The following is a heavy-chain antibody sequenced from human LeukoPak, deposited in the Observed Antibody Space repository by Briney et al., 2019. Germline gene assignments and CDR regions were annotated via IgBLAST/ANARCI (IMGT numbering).Heavy chain of an antibody. CDR1: GYTFPNYG. CDR3: ARRSGYTYALDY. Sequence: ASVKVSCKASGYTFPNYGISWVRQAPGQGLEWMGWISTYNGDTNYAQKLQGRVSMTTDTSTTTAYMDLRSLRSDDTALYYRARRSGYTYALDYWGQGTLVTVSS. CDR2: ISTYNGDT. V-gene: IGHV1-18*01. D-gene: IGHD5-18*01. J-gene: IGHJ4*02.